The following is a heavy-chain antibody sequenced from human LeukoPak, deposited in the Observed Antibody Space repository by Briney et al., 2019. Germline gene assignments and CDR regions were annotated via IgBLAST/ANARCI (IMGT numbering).Heavy chain of an antibody. Sequence: PGGSLRLSCAASGFIFSTFAMSWVRQAPGKGLEWVSGISWNSGSIGYADSVKGRFTISRDNAKNSLYLQMNSLRAEDTALYYCAKDKHYYGSGTICDWGQGTLVTVSS. CDR3: AKDKHYYGSGTICD. CDR1: GFIFSTFA. J-gene: IGHJ4*02. D-gene: IGHD3-10*01. V-gene: IGHV3-9*01. CDR2: ISWNSGSI.